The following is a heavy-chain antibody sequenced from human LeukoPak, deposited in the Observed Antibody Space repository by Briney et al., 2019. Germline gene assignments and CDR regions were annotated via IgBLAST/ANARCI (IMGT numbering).Heavy chain of an antibody. J-gene: IGHJ3*02. CDR2: ISGSGGST. CDR1: GFTFSSYA. D-gene: IGHD3-16*02. Sequence: GRSLRLSCAASGFTFSSYAMSWVRQAPGKGLEWVSAISGSGGSTYYADSVKGRFTISRDNSKNTLYLQMNSLRAEDTAVYYCAKITYDYVWGSYRPGGAFDIWGQGTMVTVSS. CDR3: AKITYDYVWGSYRPGGAFDI. V-gene: IGHV3-23*01.